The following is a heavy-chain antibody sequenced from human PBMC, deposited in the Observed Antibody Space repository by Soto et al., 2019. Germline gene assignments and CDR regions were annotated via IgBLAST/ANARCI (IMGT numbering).Heavy chain of an antibody. J-gene: IGHJ6*03. D-gene: IGHD1-26*01. CDR1: GGSISSYY. Sequence: SETLSLTCTVSGGSISSYYWSWIRQPPGKGLEWIGYIYYSGSTNYNPSLKSRVTISVDTSKNQFSLKLSSVTAADTAVYYCARGSTYYYYMDVWGKGTTVTVSS. CDR3: ARGSTYYYYMDV. V-gene: IGHV4-59*01. CDR2: IYYSGST.